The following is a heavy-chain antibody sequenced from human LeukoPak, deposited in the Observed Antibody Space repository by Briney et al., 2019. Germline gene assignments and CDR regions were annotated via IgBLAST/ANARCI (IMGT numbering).Heavy chain of an antibody. CDR2: IYYSGST. J-gene: IGHJ5*02. CDR1: GGSISRSGYY. V-gene: IGHV4-31*03. CDR3: ATGFAGSGGSSYPS. D-gene: IGHD2-15*01. Sequence: PSQTLSLTCTVSGGSISRSGYYWSWIRQHPGKGLEWIGYIYYSGSTYYNPSLKSRVTISIDTSMNQFSLRLSSVTAADTAVYYCATGFAGSGGSSYPSWGQGTLVTVSS.